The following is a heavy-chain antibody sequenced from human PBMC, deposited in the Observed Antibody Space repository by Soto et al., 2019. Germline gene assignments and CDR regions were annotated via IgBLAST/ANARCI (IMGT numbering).Heavy chain of an antibody. V-gene: IGHV3-30*18. J-gene: IGHJ6*02. CDR2: ISYDGSNK. CDR3: AKDQSSIFRSGSGMDV. CDR1: GFTFSSYG. D-gene: IGHD3-3*01. Sequence: GWSLRLSCAASGFTFSSYGMHWVRQAPGKGLEWVAVISYDGSNKYYADSVKGRFTISRDNSKNTLYLEMSSLRGEDTAVYYCAKDQSSIFRSGSGMDVWGQGTTVTVSS.